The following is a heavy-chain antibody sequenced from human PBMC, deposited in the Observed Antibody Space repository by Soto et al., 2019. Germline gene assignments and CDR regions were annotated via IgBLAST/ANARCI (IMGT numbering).Heavy chain of an antibody. Sequence: SETLSLTWAVSNYSLTPGFYWGWLRQPPGKGLEWIGSIFHTGTTYYQPSLKSRVSMSLDRSKNQFSLTLRSVTAADTAVYYCARDTNTLDLWGQGILVTLSS. CDR2: IFHTGTT. J-gene: IGHJ5*02. V-gene: IGHV4-38-2*02. CDR3: ARDTNTLDL. D-gene: IGHD2-2*01. CDR1: NYSLTPGFY.